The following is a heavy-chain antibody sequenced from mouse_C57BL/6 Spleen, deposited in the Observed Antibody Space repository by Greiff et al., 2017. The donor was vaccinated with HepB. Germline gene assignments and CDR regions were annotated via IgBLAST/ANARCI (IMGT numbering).Heavy chain of an antibody. CDR3: ARDGYADY. V-gene: IGHV1-50*01. CDR1: GYTFTSYW. J-gene: IGHJ2*01. D-gene: IGHD2-2*01. CDR2: IAPSDSYT. Sequence: QVQLQQPGAELVKPGASVKLSCKASGYTFTSYWMQWVKQRPGQGLEWIGEIAPSDSYTNYNQKLKGKATLTVDTSSSTAYMQLSGLTSEDAAVYYCARDGYADYWGQGTTLTVSS.